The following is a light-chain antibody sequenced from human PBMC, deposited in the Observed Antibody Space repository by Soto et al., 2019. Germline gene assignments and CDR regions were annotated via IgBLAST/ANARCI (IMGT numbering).Light chain of an antibody. V-gene: IGKV1-39*01. CDR2: AAS. Sequence: DIQMTQSPSSLSASVGDRVTITCRASQTISTYLNWYQQEPGKAPKLLIYAASSLQSGVPSRFSSSRSGTDFTLTISSLQPEDFAAYYCQQSHGIPYTFGQGTKLEIK. CDR3: QQSHGIPYT. CDR1: QTISTY. J-gene: IGKJ2*01.